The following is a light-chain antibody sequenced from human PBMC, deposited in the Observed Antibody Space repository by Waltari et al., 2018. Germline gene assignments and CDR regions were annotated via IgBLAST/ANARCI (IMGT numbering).Light chain of an antibody. V-gene: IGKV1-39*01. CDR2: ATS. Sequence: DIHMTHSPSSLSASVVDRVPITFRASQSISTYLNWYQQIPGKTPKLLIYATSNLQSGVPSRFSGSGSGTHFTLTISSLQAEDVSIYYCQQNYTSPWTFGQGTRVEIK. CDR1: QSISTY. J-gene: IGKJ1*01. CDR3: QQNYTSPWT.